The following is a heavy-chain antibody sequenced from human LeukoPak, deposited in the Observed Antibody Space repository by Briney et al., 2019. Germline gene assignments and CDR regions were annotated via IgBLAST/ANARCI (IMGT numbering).Heavy chain of an antibody. J-gene: IGHJ4*02. CDR2: IYNENSSGGRT. CDR3: AKEGGHGYCSETSCALSH. CDR1: GFTVRTNY. Sequence: GGSLRLSCAASGFTVRTNYMSWVRQAPGRGLEWVSVIYNENSSGGRTYYADSVKGRFTISRDNSENTLYLQMNSLRPEDTAVYFCAKEGGHGYCSETSCALSHWGQGALVTVSS. D-gene: IGHD2-15*01. V-gene: IGHV3-66*02.